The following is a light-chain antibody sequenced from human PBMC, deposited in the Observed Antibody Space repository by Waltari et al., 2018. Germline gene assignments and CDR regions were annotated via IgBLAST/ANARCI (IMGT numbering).Light chain of an antibody. V-gene: IGLV3-1*01. CDR3: QAWDSSTDVV. J-gene: IGLJ2*01. CDR1: KLGDRY. Sequence: SYELTQPPSVSVSPGQTASITCSGDKLGDRYACWYQQKPGQSPVLVIYQDSERPSGIPERFSGSKSGSTATLTISGTQAMDEADYYCQAWDSSTDVVFGGGTKLTVL. CDR2: QDS.